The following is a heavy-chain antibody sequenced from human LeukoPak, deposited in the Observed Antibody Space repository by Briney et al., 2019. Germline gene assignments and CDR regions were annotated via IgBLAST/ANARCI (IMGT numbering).Heavy chain of an antibody. V-gene: IGHV4-59*01. CDR3: ARGSSSSPFDY. D-gene: IGHD6-6*01. J-gene: IGHJ4*02. CDR2: FYYSGST. Sequence: PSETLSLTCTVSGGSISSYYWSWIRQPPGKGLEWIGYFYYSGSTNYNPSLKSRVTISVDTSKNQFSLKLSSVTAADTAVYYCARGSSSSPFDYWGQGTLVTVSS. CDR1: GGSISSYY.